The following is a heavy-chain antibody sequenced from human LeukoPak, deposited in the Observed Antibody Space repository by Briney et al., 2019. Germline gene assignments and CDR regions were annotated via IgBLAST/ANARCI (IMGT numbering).Heavy chain of an antibody. V-gene: IGHV4-39*07. CDR2: INHSGST. J-gene: IGHJ2*01. CDR1: GGSISSSSYY. Sequence: SETLSLTCTVSGGSISSSSYYWGWIRQPPGKGLEWIGEINHSGSTNYNPSLKSRVTISVDTSKNQFSLKLSSVTAADTAVYYCAGKARRAYYYGSGWYFDLWGRGTLVTVSS. CDR3: AGKARRAYYYGSGWYFDL. D-gene: IGHD3-10*01.